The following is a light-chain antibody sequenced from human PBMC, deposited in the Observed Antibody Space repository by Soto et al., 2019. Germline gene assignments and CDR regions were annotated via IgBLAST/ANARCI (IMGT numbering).Light chain of an antibody. V-gene: IGKV1-5*01. CDR3: QQYNSYSPFT. J-gene: IGKJ3*01. CDR1: QSMSGW. CDR2: DAS. Sequence: DIQMTQSPSTRAASVGDRVTITCRASQSMSGWLDWYQQKPGKAPKLLIYDASSLESGVPSRFSGRGSGTEFTLTISSLQPDDFASYYCQQYNSYSPFTFDPGTKVDI.